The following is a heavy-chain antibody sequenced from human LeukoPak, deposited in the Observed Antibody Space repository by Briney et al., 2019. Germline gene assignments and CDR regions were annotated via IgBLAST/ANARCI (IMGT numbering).Heavy chain of an antibody. CDR2: IYPGDSDT. D-gene: IGHD2-15*01. J-gene: IGHJ6*04. Sequence: GESLKISCKGSGYSFTTYWIAWVRQMPGKGLEWMGIIYPGDSDTRYSPSFQGQVTISADKSISTAFLQWSSLKASDTAMFYCARQQVAYYYYYGMDVWGKGTTVTVSS. CDR3: ARQQVAYYYYYGMDV. V-gene: IGHV5-51*01. CDR1: GYSFTTYW.